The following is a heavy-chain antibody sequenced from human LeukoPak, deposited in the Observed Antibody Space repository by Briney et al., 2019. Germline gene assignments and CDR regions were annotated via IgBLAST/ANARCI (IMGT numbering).Heavy chain of an antibody. V-gene: IGHV3-23*01. CDR3: ARGIVGATTLYFDY. D-gene: IGHD1-26*01. CDR2: ISGSGGST. J-gene: IGHJ4*02. CDR1: GFTFSSYG. Sequence: RSGGTLRLSCAASGFTFSSYGMSWVRQAPGKGLEWVSAISGSGGSTYYADSVKGRFTISRDNAKNSLYLQMNSLRAEDTAVYYCARGIVGATTLYFDYWGQGTLVTVSS.